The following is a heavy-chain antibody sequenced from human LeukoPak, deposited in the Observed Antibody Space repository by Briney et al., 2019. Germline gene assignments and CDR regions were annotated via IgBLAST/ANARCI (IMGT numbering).Heavy chain of an antibody. CDR3: AHRLNYYDSSGYCRSFDY. D-gene: IGHD3-22*01. CDR1: GFSLSTSGVG. Sequence: SGPTLVNPTQTLTLTCTFSGFSLSTSGVGVGWIRQPPGKALEWLALIYWNDDKRYSPSLKSRLTITKDTSKNQVVLTMTNMDPVDTATYYCAHRLNYYDSSGYCRSFDYWGQGTLVTVSS. J-gene: IGHJ4*02. V-gene: IGHV2-5*01. CDR2: IYWNDDK.